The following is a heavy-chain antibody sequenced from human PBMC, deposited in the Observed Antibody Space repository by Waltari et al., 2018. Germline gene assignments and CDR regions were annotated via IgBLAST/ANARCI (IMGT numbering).Heavy chain of an antibody. J-gene: IGHJ6*03. CDR2: IYTSGST. CDR1: GGSISSYY. V-gene: IGHV4-4*07. D-gene: IGHD3-10*01. CDR3: ARSRRGFGEPLGYYYYMDV. Sequence: QVQLQESGPGLVKPSETLSLTCTVSGGSISSYYWSWIRQPAGTGLEWIGRIYTSGSTNYNPSLKSRVTMSVDTSKNQFSLKLSSVTAADTAVYYCARSRRGFGEPLGYYYYMDVWGKGTTVTVSS.